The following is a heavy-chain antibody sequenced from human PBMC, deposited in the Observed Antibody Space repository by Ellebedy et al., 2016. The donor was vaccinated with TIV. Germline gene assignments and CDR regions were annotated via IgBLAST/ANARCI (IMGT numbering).Heavy chain of an antibody. Sequence: ASVKVSCXASGYTFTSYGISWVRQAPGQGLEWMGWINAGNGNTKYSQKFQGRVTITRDTSASTAYMELSSLRSEDTAVYYCARDPSGAYGDYYFDYWGQGTLVTVSS. CDR3: ARDPSGAYGDYYFDY. J-gene: IGHJ4*02. CDR2: INAGNGNT. V-gene: IGHV1-18*04. D-gene: IGHD4-17*01. CDR1: GYTFTSYG.